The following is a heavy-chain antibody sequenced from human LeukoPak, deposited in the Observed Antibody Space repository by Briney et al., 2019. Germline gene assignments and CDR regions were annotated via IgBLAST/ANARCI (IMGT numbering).Heavy chain of an antibody. D-gene: IGHD1-26*01. J-gene: IGHJ4*02. CDR1: GGSISSGGYY. Sequence: PSETLSLTCTVSGGSISSGGYYWSWIRQHPGKGLEWIGYIYYSGSTYYNPSLKSRVTISVDTSKDQFSLKLSSVTAADTAVYYCARERSWGSSTWGQGTLVTVSS. V-gene: IGHV4-31*03. CDR2: IYYSGST. CDR3: ARERSWGSST.